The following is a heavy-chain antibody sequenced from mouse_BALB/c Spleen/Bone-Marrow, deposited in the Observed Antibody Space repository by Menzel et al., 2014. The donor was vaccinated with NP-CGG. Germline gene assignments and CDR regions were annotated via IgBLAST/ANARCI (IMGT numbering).Heavy chain of an antibody. CDR3: ARPRYNAMDY. CDR1: GYTFTRYV. Sequence: VQLKESGPELVRPGASVKMSCKASGYTFTRYVMHWVKQKPGQGLEWIGYINPYNDGTKYNEKFKGKATLTSDKSSSTAHMELSSLTSEDSAVYYCARPRYNAMDYWGQGTSVTVSS. V-gene: IGHV1-14*01. CDR2: INPYNDGT. J-gene: IGHJ4*01.